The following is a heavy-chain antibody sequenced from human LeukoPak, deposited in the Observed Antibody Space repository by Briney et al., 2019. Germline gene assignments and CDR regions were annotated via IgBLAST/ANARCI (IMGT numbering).Heavy chain of an antibody. CDR1: GFTFSSYG. CDR2: ISGSGGST. J-gene: IGHJ4*02. Sequence: GGSLRLSCAASGFTFSSYGMSWVRQAPGKGLEWVSAISGSGGSTYYADSVKGRFTISRDNSKNTLYLQMNSLRAEDTAVYYCARVLDGGNSGAHYWGQGTLVTVSS. CDR3: ARVLDGGNSGAHY. V-gene: IGHV3-23*01. D-gene: IGHD4-23*01.